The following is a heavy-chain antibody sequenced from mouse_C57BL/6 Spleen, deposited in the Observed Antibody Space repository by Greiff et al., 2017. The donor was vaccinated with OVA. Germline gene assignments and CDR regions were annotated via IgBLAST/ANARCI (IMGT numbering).Heavy chain of an antibody. CDR1: GFTITGYY. CDR2: IDPEDGDT. D-gene: IGHD1-1*01. V-gene: IGHV14-1*01. Sequence: VQLQQSGAELVRPGASVKLSCTASGFTITGYYMHWVKQRPEQGLEWIGRIDPEDGDTEYAPKFQGKATMTADTSSNTAYLQLSSLTSEDTAVYYCTTVYGSSPDYWGQGTTLTVSS. J-gene: IGHJ2*01. CDR3: TTVYGSSPDY.